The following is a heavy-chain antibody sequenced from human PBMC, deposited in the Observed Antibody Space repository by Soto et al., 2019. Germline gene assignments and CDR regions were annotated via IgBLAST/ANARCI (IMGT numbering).Heavy chain of an antibody. Sequence: QVQLVQSGAEVKKPGASVKVSCKASGYTFTTYGISWVRQAPGQGLEWMGWISPYNGHTEYAQKLRGRVSMTTDTSTRMACMELRSLRADDTAVYYCARDNHDPTRYSGTYYVWFDPWGQGTPVTVSS. J-gene: IGHJ5*02. CDR2: ISPYNGHT. V-gene: IGHV1-18*01. CDR3: ARDNHDPTRYSGTYYVWFDP. D-gene: IGHD3-10*02. CDR1: GYTFTTYG.